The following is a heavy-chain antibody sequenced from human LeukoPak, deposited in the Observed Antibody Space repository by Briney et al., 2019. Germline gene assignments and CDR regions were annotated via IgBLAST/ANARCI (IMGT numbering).Heavy chain of an antibody. CDR3: VRQSVTGISHLDY. Sequence: PGGSLRLSCAASGFTVSSNYMSWVRQAPGKGLEWVSAISGSDGRIYYADSVRGRLTISRDNSKNTLYLQVNSLRDEDTAVYRCVRQSVTGISHLDYWGQGALVTVSS. CDR1: GFTVSSNY. V-gene: IGHV3-23*01. J-gene: IGHJ4*02. CDR2: ISGSDGRI. D-gene: IGHD2-21*02.